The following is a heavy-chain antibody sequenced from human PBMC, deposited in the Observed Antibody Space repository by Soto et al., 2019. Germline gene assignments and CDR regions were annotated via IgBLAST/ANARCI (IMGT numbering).Heavy chain of an antibody. CDR3: ARGRYSSAWYPHYGMDV. D-gene: IGHD6-19*01. CDR1: GFTFSGYA. CDR2: ISHDGNNK. J-gene: IGHJ6*02. V-gene: IGHV3-30-3*01. Sequence: GSLRLSCAASGFTFSGYAMHWVRQAPGKGLDWVAVISHDGNNKYYADSVKGRFTISRDNSKNTMYLQMNSPRAEDTALFYCARGRYSSAWYPHYGMDVWGQGTTVTVSS.